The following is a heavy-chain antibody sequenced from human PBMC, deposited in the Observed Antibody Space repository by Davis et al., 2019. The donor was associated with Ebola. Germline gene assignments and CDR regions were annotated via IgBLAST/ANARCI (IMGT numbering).Heavy chain of an antibody. CDR1: GGSISSGGFS. CDR3: ARFEMATIEGDDAFDI. J-gene: IGHJ3*02. V-gene: IGHV4-30-2*01. Sequence: MPSETLSLTCAVSGGSISSGGFSWGWIRQPPGKGLEWIGYIYHSGNTFSNPSLESRVTISVDTSKNQFSLKLTSVTAADTAVYYCARFEMATIEGDDAFDIWGQGTMVTVSS. D-gene: IGHD5-24*01. CDR2: IYHSGNT.